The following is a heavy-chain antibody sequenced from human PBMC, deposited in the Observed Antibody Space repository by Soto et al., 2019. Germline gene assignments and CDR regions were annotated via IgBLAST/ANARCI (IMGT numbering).Heavy chain of an antibody. V-gene: IGHV1-69*04. CDR1: GGTFSSYT. D-gene: IGHD3-16*01. CDR3: ARDLGLNPNNYDIVYNWFDP. CDR2: IIPILGIA. J-gene: IGHJ5*02. Sequence: ASVKVSCKASGGTFSSYTISWVRQAPGQGLEWMGRIIPILGIANYAQKFQGRVTITADKSTSTAYMELSSLRSEDTAVYYCARDLGLNPNNYDIVYNWFDPWGQGTLVTVSS.